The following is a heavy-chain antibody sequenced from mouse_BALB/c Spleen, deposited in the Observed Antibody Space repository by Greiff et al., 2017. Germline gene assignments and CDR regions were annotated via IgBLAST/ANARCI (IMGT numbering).Heavy chain of an antibody. CDR2: ISYDGSN. V-gene: IGHV3-6*02. CDR1: GYSITSGYY. CDR3: AREEYYDFDY. J-gene: IGHJ2*01. D-gene: IGHD1-1*01. Sequence: EVQLVESGPGLVKPSQSLSLTCSVTGYSITSGYYWNWIRQFPGNKLEWMGYISYDGSNNYNPSLKNRISITRDTSKNQFFLKLNSVTTEDTATYYCAREEYYDFDYWGQGTTLTVSS.